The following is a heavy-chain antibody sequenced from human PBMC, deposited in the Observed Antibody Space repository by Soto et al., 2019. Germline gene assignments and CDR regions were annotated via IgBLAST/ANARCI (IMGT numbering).Heavy chain of an antibody. J-gene: IGHJ4*02. D-gene: IGHD3-22*01. V-gene: IGHV4-39*01. CDR3: ASLYYYDSSPFYY. Sequence: SETLSLTCTVSGGSISSSSYYWGWIRQPPGKGLEWIGSIYYSGSTYYNPSLKSRVTISVDTSKNQFSLKLSSVTAADTAVNYCASLYYYDSSPFYYWGQRTPVTVS. CDR1: GGSISSSSYY. CDR2: IYYSGST.